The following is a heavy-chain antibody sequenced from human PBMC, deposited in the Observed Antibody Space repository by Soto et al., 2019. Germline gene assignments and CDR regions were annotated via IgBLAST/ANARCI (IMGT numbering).Heavy chain of an antibody. V-gene: IGHV3-23*01. CDR2: ISGSGDST. CDR3: ARRGSGSYCDY. CDR1: GFTFSSYA. J-gene: IGHJ4*02. D-gene: IGHD1-26*01. Sequence: EVQLLESGGGLEQPGGSLRLSCAASGFTFSSYAMNWVRQATGKGLEGVSVISGSGDSTYYADSVKGRFTISRDNSKNTLYLQRTSLSAEDTAVYYCARRGSGSYCDYWGQGTLVTVSS.